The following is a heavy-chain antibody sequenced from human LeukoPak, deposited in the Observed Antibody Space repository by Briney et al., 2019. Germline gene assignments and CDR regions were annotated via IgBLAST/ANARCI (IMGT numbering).Heavy chain of an antibody. D-gene: IGHD5-18*01. CDR3: ARSANTAMVEVCYFDY. J-gene: IGHJ4*02. CDR1: GGTFSSYA. V-gene: IGHV1-69*01. Sequence: AASVKVSCKASGGTFSSYAISWVRQAPGQGLEWMGGIIPIFGTANYAQKFQGRVTITADESTSTAYMELSSLRSEDTAVYYCARSANTAMVEVCYFDYWGQGTLVTVSS. CDR2: IIPIFGTA.